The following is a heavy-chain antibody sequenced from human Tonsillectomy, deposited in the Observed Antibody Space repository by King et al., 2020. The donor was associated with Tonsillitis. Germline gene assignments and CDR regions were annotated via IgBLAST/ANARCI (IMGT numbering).Heavy chain of an antibody. J-gene: IGHJ3*02. CDR3: ANNLGDYDYTDAFEN. CDR1: GFTFSSYG. V-gene: IGHV3-30*02. Sequence: HVQLVESGGGVVQPGGSLRLSCAASGFTFSSYGMHWVRQAPGKGLEWVAFIRYDGSNKYYADSVKGRFTISRDNSKNTLYLQMNSLRAEDTAVYYCANNLGDYDYTDAFENWGQGTMVTVSS. CDR2: IRYDGSNK. D-gene: IGHD3-16*01.